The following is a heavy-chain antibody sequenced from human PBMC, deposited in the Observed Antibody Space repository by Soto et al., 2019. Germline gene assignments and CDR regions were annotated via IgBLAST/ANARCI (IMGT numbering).Heavy chain of an antibody. V-gene: IGHV1-18*01. CDR1: GGTFPNFG. Sequence: HLVQSGPEAKQPGASVTVSCKTSGGTFPNFGLSWVRQAPGQGLGWMGWIATYNSNKNYAQKFGVRLTLTNDTSTSTAYMELKSLGCDDTAVYYCARVLRGVVNWFDPWGQGTLVTVSS. J-gene: IGHJ5*02. CDR3: ARVLRGVVNWFDP. D-gene: IGHD3-10*01. CDR2: IATYNSNK.